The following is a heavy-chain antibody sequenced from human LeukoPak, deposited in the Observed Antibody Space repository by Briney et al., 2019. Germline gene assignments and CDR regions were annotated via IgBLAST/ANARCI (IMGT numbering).Heavy chain of an antibody. D-gene: IGHD3-9*01. CDR1: GFTFSSYA. CDR3: ARDFTDILTGYPRYYFDY. Sequence: GGSLRLSCAASGFTFSSYAMSWVRQAPGKGLEWVSAISGSGGSTYYADSVKGRFTISRDNSKNTLYLQMNSLRAEDTAVYYCARDFTDILTGYPRYYFDYWGQGTLVTVSS. V-gene: IGHV3-23*01. CDR2: ISGSGGST. J-gene: IGHJ4*02.